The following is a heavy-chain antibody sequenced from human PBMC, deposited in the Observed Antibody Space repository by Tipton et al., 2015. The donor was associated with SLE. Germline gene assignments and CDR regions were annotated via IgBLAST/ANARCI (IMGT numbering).Heavy chain of an antibody. V-gene: IGHV3-7*01. J-gene: IGHJ4*02. CDR2: IKQDGSEK. CDR1: GFTFSSYW. CDR3: ARDQVQIWDY. Sequence: VQLVQSGGGLVQPGGSLRLSCTASGFTFSSYWMSWVRQAPGKGLELVANIKQDGSEKYCVDSVKGRFTISRDNAKNSLYLQMNSLRAEDTAVYFCARDQVQIWDYWGQGTLVTVSS.